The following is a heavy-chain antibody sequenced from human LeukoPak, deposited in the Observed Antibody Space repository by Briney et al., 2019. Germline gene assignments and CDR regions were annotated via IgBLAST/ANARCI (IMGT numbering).Heavy chain of an antibody. D-gene: IGHD3-3*01. J-gene: IGHJ4*02. Sequence: GGSLRLSCAASGFTVSSNYMSWVRQAPGKGLEWVSVIYSGGSTYYADSVKGRFTISRDNSKNTLYLQMNSLRAEDTAVYYCAGVYDFWSGYFDYWGQGTLVTVSS. CDR2: IYSGGST. CDR1: GFTVSSNY. V-gene: IGHV3-66*02. CDR3: AGVYDFWSGYFDY.